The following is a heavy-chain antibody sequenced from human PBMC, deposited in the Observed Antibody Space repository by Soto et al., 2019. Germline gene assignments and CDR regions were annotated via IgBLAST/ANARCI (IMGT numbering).Heavy chain of an antibody. D-gene: IGHD3-22*01. V-gene: IGHV3-9*01. CDR2: ISWNSGSI. Sequence: EVQLVESGGGLVQPGGSLRLSCAASGLTFSNYYMSWVRQAQGKGLEWVSGISWNSGSIGYADSVKGRFTISRDNAKNSLYLQMNSLRAEDTALYYCAKDPEYYYDSSGYPDYWGQGTLVTVSS. CDR1: GLTFSNYY. CDR3: AKDPEYYYDSSGYPDY. J-gene: IGHJ4*02.